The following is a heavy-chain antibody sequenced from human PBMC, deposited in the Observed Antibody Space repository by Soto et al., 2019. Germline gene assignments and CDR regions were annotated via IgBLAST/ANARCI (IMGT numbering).Heavy chain of an antibody. Sequence: SETLSLTCTVSGGYISSYYWSCIRQPPGKGLEWIGYIYYSGSTNYNPSLKSRVTISVDTSKNQFSLKLSSVTAADTAVYYCARRYGASFDYWGQGTLVTVSS. V-gene: IGHV4-59*01. J-gene: IGHJ4*02. CDR2: IYYSGST. CDR1: GGYISSYY. D-gene: IGHD4-17*01. CDR3: ARRYGASFDY.